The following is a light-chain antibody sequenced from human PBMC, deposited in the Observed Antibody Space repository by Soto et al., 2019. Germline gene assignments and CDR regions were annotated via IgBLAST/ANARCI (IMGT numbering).Light chain of an antibody. V-gene: IGKV1-39*01. Sequence: DIQMTQSPSSLSASVGDRVTITCRASQSISSYLNWYQQKPGKAPKLLIYAASSLQSGVPSRFSGSGSRTDFTLTIISLQPEDFATYYCQQSYSTLPITFGQGTRLEIK. CDR3: QQSYSTLPIT. J-gene: IGKJ5*01. CDR1: QSISSY. CDR2: AAS.